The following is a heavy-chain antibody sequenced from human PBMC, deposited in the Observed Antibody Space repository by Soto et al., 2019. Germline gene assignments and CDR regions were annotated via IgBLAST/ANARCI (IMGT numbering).Heavy chain of an antibody. Sequence: QVQLIQSGPVMMQPGASVKVSCKASGFSSFSFAFHWVRQAPGQGPEWLGWINGGVDGTIYAQRYQRRVTITRDSSAKIVCLEVNTLTSEDTAEYYCAREIKGVTSFDYWGQGTLVTVSS. V-gene: IGHV1-3*01. CDR1: GFSSFSFA. J-gene: IGHJ4*02. CDR2: INGGVDGT. CDR3: AREIKGVTSFDY. D-gene: IGHD3-10*01.